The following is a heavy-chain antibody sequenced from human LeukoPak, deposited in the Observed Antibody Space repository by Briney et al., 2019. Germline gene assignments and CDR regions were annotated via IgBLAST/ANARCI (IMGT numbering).Heavy chain of an antibody. V-gene: IGHV1-69*05. J-gene: IGHJ4*02. CDR1: GYTFTSYA. D-gene: IGHD3-9*01. Sequence: GASVKVSCKASGYTFTSYAISWVRQAPGQGREWMGRIIPIFGTANYAQKFQGRVTITTDESTSTAYMELSSLRSEDTAVYYCAREGLNFDWFLLADFDYWGQGTLVTVSS. CDR2: IIPIFGTA. CDR3: AREGLNFDWFLLADFDY.